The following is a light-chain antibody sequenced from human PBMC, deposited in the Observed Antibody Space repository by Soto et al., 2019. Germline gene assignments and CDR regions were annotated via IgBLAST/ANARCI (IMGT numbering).Light chain of an antibody. J-gene: IGLJ1*01. CDR3: FSYTSSGTYV. CDR2: EVS. Sequence: QSVLTQPRSVSGSPGQSVTLSCTGTSSDVGGYNYVSWYQQHPGKAPKLMIYEVSNRPSGVSNRFSGSKSGNTASLTISGLQAEDETDYYCFSYTSSGTYVFGTGTKVTVL. CDR1: SSDVGGYNY. V-gene: IGLV2-14*01.